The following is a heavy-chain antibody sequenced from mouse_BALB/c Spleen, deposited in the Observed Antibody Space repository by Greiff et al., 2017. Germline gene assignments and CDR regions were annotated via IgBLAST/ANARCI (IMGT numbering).Heavy chain of an antibody. CDR2: ISDGGSYT. J-gene: IGHJ4*01. D-gene: IGHD3-2*01. CDR3: ARAKTARATFYYAMDY. V-gene: IGHV5-4*02. CDR1: GFTFSDYY. Sequence: EVKLMESGGGLVKPGGSLKLSCAASGFTFSDYYMYWVRQTPEKRLEWVATISDGGSYTYYPDSVKGRFTISRDNAKNNLYLQMSSLKSEDTAMYYCARAKTARATFYYAMDYWGQGTSVTVSS.